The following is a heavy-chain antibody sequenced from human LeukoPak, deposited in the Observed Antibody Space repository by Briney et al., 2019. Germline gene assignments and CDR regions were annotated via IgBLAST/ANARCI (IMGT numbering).Heavy chain of an antibody. Sequence: GGSLRLSCEASGFTFSGYEMNWVRQAPGKGLEWVSYISSGGGTIYYADSVKGRFTISRDNAKNSLYLQMNSLRAEDTAVYYCAIQLERHDGFYYWGQGTLVTVSS. V-gene: IGHV3-48*03. D-gene: IGHD1-1*01. CDR1: GFTFSGYE. CDR3: AIQLERHDGFYY. CDR2: ISSGGGTI. J-gene: IGHJ4*02.